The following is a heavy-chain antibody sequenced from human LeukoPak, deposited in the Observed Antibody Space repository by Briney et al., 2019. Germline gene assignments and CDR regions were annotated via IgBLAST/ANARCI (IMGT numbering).Heavy chain of an antibody. D-gene: IGHD3-16*01. V-gene: IGHV3-23*01. CDR3: AKRSGGDGAFDY. CDR1: GFTFSSYA. Sequence: GSLTHTRAASGFTFSSYAMSWVRQAPGKGLEWVSAISDSGGSTYYADSVKGRFTMSRDNSKNTLYPQMNSLRAEDTAVYYCAKRSGGDGAFDYWGQGTLVTVSS. J-gene: IGHJ4*02. CDR2: ISDSGGST.